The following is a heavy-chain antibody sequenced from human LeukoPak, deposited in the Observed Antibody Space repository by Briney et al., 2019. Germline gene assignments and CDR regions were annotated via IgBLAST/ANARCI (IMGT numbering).Heavy chain of an antibody. CDR2: MNPNSGNT. D-gene: IGHD6-19*01. CDR1: GYTLTELS. CDR3: ARDLGYSSGPNY. V-gene: IGHV1-8*03. J-gene: IGHJ4*02. Sequence: ASVKVSCKVSGYTLTELSMHWVRQAPGKGLEWMGWMNPNSGNTGYAQSFQGRVTFTRNTSISTAYMELSSLTSEDTAVYYCARDLGYSSGPNYWGQGTRVTVSS.